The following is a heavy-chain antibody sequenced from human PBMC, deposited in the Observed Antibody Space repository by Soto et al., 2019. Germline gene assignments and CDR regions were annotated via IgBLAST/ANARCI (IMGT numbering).Heavy chain of an antibody. J-gene: IGHJ4*02. CDR3: GIEINVFWSGYLY. CDR1: GFSFSSYA. Sequence: QVQLAESGGGVVQPGTSLSLSCTASGFSFSSYAMHWVRQAPGKGLEWVAALWYDGSNLNYAQSVKGRFTISGDNSKSTVYLQLNSVKVEDRAVYYCGIEINVFWSGYLYWGEGTVVTVSS. CDR2: LWYDGSNL. D-gene: IGHD3-3*01. V-gene: IGHV3-33*03.